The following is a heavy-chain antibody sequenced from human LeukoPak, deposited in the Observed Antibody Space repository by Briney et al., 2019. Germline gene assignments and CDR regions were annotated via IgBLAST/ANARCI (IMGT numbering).Heavy chain of an antibody. Sequence: GGSLRLSCAASGLTFSSFEMTWVRQAPGKGLEWVSYISSSGNTIYYADSVKGRFTISRDNAKNSLYLQMNSLSAEDTAVYYCTRATSGAFDIWGQGTMVTVSS. V-gene: IGHV3-48*03. CDR2: ISSSGNTI. D-gene: IGHD7-27*01. CDR1: GLTFSSFE. CDR3: TRATSGAFDI. J-gene: IGHJ3*02.